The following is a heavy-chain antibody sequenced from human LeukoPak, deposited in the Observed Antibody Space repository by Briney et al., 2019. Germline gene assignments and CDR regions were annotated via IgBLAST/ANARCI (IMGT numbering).Heavy chain of an antibody. V-gene: IGHV4-39*07. J-gene: IGHJ5*02. Sequence: SETLSLTCTVSGGSISSSSYYWGWIRQPPGKGLEWIGSIYYSGSTYYNPFLKSRVTISVDTSKNQFSLKLSSVTAADTAVYYCARDRRPREAITIFGVVGKTNWFDPWGQGTLVTVSS. CDR1: GGSISSSSYY. CDR2: IYYSGST. D-gene: IGHD3-3*01. CDR3: ARDRRPREAITIFGVVGKTNWFDP.